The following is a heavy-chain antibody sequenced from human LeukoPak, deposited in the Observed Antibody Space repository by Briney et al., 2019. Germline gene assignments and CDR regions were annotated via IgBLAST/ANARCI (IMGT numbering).Heavy chain of an antibody. CDR1: GFTFSRHG. CDR2: VRYDGSDK. D-gene: IGHD2-2*01. Sequence: GGSLRLSCVASGFTFSRHGMHWVRQAPGKGLEWVAFVRYDGSDKYYAESVKGRFTISRDNSENTLYLQMSSLRDEDTAVYYCAEGSFYCSTNTCPQYYYYMDVWGKGITVTVSS. V-gene: IGHV3-30*02. J-gene: IGHJ6*03. CDR3: AEGSFYCSTNTCPQYYYYMDV.